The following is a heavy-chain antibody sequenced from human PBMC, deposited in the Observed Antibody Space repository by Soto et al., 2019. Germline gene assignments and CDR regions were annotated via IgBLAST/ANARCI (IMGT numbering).Heavy chain of an antibody. Sequence: SETLSRTCAVYGGSFSRYYWSWIRHPPGKGLELIGELAHRGSTNYYPSPKIRVTISVDTSKNQFSLKLSSVTGADTAVYYCARNRGKIRNVRGGWFDPWGQGTLVTVSS. J-gene: IGHJ5*02. CDR3: ARNRGKIRNVRGGWFDP. CDR1: GGSFSRYY. V-gene: IGHV4-34*01. D-gene: IGHD1-1*01. CDR2: LAHRGST.